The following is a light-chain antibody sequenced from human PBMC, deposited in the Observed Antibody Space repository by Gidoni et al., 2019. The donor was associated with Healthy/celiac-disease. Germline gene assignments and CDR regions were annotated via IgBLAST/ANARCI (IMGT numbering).Light chain of an antibody. V-gene: IGKV3-11*01. Sequence: EIVLTQSPATLSLSPGERATLSCRASQSVSSYVAWYQQKPGQAPRLLIYDASNRATGIPARFSGSGSGTDFTLTISSLEPEDFAVYYCQQRSNWPLELTFGGGTKVEIK. J-gene: IGKJ4*01. CDR2: DAS. CDR3: QQRSNWPLELT. CDR1: QSVSSY.